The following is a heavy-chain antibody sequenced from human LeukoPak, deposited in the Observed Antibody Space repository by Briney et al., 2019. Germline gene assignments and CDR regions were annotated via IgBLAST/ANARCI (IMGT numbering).Heavy chain of an antibody. CDR3: ARGLIWSGYFYY. V-gene: IGHV3-30*04. J-gene: IGHJ4*02. CDR2: ISYDGSNK. D-gene: IGHD3-3*01. CDR1: GFTFSSYA. Sequence: GGSLRLSCAASGFTFSSYAMHWVRQAPGKGLEWVAVISYDGSNKYYADSVKGRFTISRDNSKNTLYLQMNSLRAEDTAVYYCARGLIWSGYFYYWGQGTLVTVSS.